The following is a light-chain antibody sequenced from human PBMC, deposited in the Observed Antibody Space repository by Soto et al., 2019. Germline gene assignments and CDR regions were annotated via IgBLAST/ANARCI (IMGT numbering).Light chain of an antibody. V-gene: IGLV2-11*01. CDR1: SSDVGGYNY. J-gene: IGLJ3*02. CDR3: CSYAGSYTWV. CDR2: DVS. Sequence: QSALTQPRSVSRSPGQSVTISCTGTSSDVGGYNYVSWYQLHPGTAPKLMIYDVSKRPSGVPDRFSGSKSGNTASLTISGLQAEDEADYYCCSYAGSYTWVFGGGTNLAVL.